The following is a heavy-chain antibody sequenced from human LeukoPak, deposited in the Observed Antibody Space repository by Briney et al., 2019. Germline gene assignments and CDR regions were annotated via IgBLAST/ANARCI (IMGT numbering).Heavy chain of an antibody. D-gene: IGHD1-7*01. CDR1: GFTFSSYE. Sequence: GGSLRLSCAASGFTFSSYEMNWVRQAPGKGLEWVSSIGSSSSYIYYADSVKGRFTISRDNAKNSLYLQMNSLRAEDTAVYYCASYNWNYVVHAFDIWGQGTMVTVSS. CDR3: ASYNWNYVVHAFDI. J-gene: IGHJ3*02. V-gene: IGHV3-21*01. CDR2: IGSSSSYI.